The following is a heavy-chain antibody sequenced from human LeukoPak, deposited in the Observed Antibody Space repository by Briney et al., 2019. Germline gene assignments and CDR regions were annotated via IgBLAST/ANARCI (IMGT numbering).Heavy chain of an antibody. Sequence: ASVKVSCKASGGTFSSYAISWVRQAPGQGLEWMGWINPNSGGTNYAQKFQGRVTMTRDTSISTAYMELSSLRSEDTAVYYCARGRGANYYYYYMDVWGKGTTVTVSS. CDR1: GGTFSSYA. CDR2: INPNSGGT. D-gene: IGHD4/OR15-4a*01. J-gene: IGHJ6*03. CDR3: ARGRGANYYYYYMDV. V-gene: IGHV1-2*02.